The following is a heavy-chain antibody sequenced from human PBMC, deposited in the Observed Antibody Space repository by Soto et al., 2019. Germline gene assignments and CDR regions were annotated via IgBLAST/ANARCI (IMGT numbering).Heavy chain of an antibody. CDR2: IYYSGST. CDR3: ARKVGGVIVSVDAFDI. D-gene: IGHD3-16*02. Sequence: SETLSLTCTVSGGSVSSGSYYWSWIRQPPGKGLEWIGYIYYSGSTNYNPSLKSRVTISVDTSKNQFSLKLSSVTAADTAVYYCARKVGGVIVSVDAFDIWGQGTMVTVSS. V-gene: IGHV4-61*01. J-gene: IGHJ3*02. CDR1: GGSVSSGSYY.